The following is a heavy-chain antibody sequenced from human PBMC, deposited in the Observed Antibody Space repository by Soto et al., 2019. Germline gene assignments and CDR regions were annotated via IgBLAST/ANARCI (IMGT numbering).Heavy chain of an antibody. V-gene: IGHV3-23*01. J-gene: IGHJ4*02. Sequence: GGALSLSPAAAGFTFCSYAMSLVRPAPGKGLEWVSAISGSGGSTYYADSVKGRFTISRDNSKNTLYLQMNSLRAEDTAVYYCAKDKWELLDTFDYWGQGTLVTVSS. D-gene: IGHD1-26*01. CDR3: AKDKWELLDTFDY. CDR2: ISGSGGST. CDR1: GFTFCSYA.